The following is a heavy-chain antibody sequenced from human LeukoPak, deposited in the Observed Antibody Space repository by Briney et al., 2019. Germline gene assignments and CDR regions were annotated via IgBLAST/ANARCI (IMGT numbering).Heavy chain of an antibody. Sequence: GGSLRLSCAASRFTFSSYGMHWVRQAPGKGLEWVAGISHDGTYEYQADSVKGRFTISRGNSKSTLYLQMNSLRVEDTAIYYCARDRITVPGMGAFQHWGQGTLVTVSS. V-gene: IGHV3-30*03. D-gene: IGHD6-19*01. CDR3: ARDRITVPGMGAFQH. J-gene: IGHJ1*01. CDR2: ISHDGTYE. CDR1: RFTFSSYG.